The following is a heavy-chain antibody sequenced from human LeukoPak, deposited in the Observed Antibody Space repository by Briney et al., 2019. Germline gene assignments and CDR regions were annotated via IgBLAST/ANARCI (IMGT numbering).Heavy chain of an antibody. CDR3: SKDPNGDYVGASDM. Sequence: GGSLRLPCVASGLTFSNYAMTWVRQTPGKGLEWVSSISGSGDGTSYADSVKGRFTLSRDNSKNTLFLHMDSLRADDTAVYYCSKDPNGDYVGASDMWGPGTMVTVSS. V-gene: IGHV3-23*01. CDR2: ISGSGDGT. CDR1: GLTFSNYA. J-gene: IGHJ3*02. D-gene: IGHD4-17*01.